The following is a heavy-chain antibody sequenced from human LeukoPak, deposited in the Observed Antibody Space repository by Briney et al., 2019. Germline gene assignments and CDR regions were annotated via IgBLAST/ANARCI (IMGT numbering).Heavy chain of an antibody. Sequence: PGGSLRLSCSASGFTFSTYWMSWVRQAPGKGLEWVANMRRDGNEIYYLDSVKGRFTISRDNAKNTLNLQMNSLRAEDTAVYFCARDGSAYNFDYWGQGVLVTVSS. CDR3: ARDGSAYNFDY. CDR1: GFTFSTYW. D-gene: IGHD5-24*01. V-gene: IGHV3-7*01. CDR2: MRRDGNEI. J-gene: IGHJ4*02.